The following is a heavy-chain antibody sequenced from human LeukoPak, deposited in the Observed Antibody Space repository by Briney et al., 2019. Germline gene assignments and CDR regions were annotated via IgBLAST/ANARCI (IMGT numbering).Heavy chain of an antibody. Sequence: ASVKVSCKASGYTFTSYYIHWVRQAPGQGLEWMGIINPGGGNTGHAQKFQGRVTMTRDTSTSTVYMELRSLRSDDTAVYYCARGAPCGGDCSIWVGAFDIWGQGTMVTVSS. V-gene: IGHV1-46*01. D-gene: IGHD2-21*02. J-gene: IGHJ3*02. CDR2: INPGGGNT. CDR1: GYTFTSYY. CDR3: ARGAPCGGDCSIWVGAFDI.